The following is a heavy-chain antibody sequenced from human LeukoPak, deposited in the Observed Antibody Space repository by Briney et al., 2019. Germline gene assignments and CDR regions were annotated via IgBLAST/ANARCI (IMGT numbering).Heavy chain of an antibody. V-gene: IGHV3-11*03. CDR3: ARRYCNSTSCYCIDY. CDR2: ISGSSSYT. Sequence: GGSLSLSCAASGFTFSDYYMSWIRQAPGKGLEWVSYISGSSSYTNYADSVKGRFTISRDNAKKSLYLQMNSLRAEDTAVYYCARRYCNSTSCYCIDYWGQGTLVTVSS. J-gene: IGHJ4*02. CDR1: GFTFSDYY. D-gene: IGHD2-2*01.